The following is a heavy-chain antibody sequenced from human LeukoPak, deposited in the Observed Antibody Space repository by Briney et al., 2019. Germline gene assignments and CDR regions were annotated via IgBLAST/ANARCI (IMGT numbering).Heavy chain of an antibody. D-gene: IGHD4-11*01. CDR3: AREGRLQTGVY. CDR2: INHSGST. J-gene: IGHJ4*02. CDR1: GASFSGYY. V-gene: IGHV4-34*01. Sequence: SETLSLTCAVYGASFSGYYWSWTRQPPGKGLEWIGEINHSGSTNYNPSLKSRVTISVDTSKNQFSLKLSSVTAADTAVYYCAREGRLQTGVYWGQGTLVTVSS.